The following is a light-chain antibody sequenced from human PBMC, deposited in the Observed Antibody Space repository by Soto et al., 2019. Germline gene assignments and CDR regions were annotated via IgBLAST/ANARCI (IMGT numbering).Light chain of an antibody. Sequence: ENVLTQSPGTLSLFPGERATLSCRASQSVAYALAWYQQKPGQAPRLLISDASSRAAGVPDRFSGSGSGTDFTLTISRLEPEDFAVYYCQQYGPSLITFGQGTKVDIK. CDR2: DAS. CDR1: QSVAYA. J-gene: IGKJ1*01. V-gene: IGKV3-20*01. CDR3: QQYGPSLIT.